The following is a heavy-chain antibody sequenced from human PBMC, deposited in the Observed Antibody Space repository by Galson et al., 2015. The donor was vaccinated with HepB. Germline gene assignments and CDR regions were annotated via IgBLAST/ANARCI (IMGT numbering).Heavy chain of an antibody. D-gene: IGHD3-10*01. V-gene: IGHV1-69*06. CDR2: ILSIFGTA. Sequence: SVKGSCKASGCTFSSYSIYWVRQSPGQGLEWMGGILSIFGTANYAQKFQGRVTITADKSTTTAYMELSRLGSEDTAVYYCARDGDDASSVVWFDPWGQGTLVTVSS. CDR1: GCTFSSYS. J-gene: IGHJ5*02. CDR3: ARDGDDASSVVWFDP.